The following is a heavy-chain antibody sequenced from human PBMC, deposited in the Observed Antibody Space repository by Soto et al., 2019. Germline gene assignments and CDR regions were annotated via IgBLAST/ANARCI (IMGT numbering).Heavy chain of an antibody. D-gene: IGHD1-26*01. CDR1: GYSISSGDY. Sequence: PETLSLTCAVSGYSISSGDYWGWIRQPPGKGLEWIASIFHNGNNYYNPSLKSRGTISVDTSKNQVSLKLSSVTAADTAVYYCARDLRGNYKSYFDYWGQGSLVTVSS. V-gene: IGHV4-38-2*02. J-gene: IGHJ4*02. CDR3: ARDLRGNYKSYFDY. CDR2: IFHNGNN.